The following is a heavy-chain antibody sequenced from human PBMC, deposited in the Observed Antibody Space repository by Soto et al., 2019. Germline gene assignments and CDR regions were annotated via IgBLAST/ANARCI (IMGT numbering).Heavy chain of an antibody. V-gene: IGHV3-33*01. CDR3: ARDHSGYDSSGYYRERYFDY. D-gene: IGHD3-22*01. CDR2: IWYDGSNK. Sequence: QVQLVESGGGVVQPGRSLRLSCAASGFTFSSYGMHWVRQAPGKGLEWVAVIWYDGSNKYYADSVKGRFTISRDNSKNTLYLQMNSLRAEDTAVYYCARDHSGYDSSGYYRERYFDYWGQGTLVTVSS. J-gene: IGHJ4*02. CDR1: GFTFSSYG.